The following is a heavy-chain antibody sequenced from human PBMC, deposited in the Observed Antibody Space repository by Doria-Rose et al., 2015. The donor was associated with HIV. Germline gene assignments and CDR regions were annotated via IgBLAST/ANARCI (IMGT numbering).Heavy chain of an antibody. CDR1: GGSISSGSYY. J-gene: IGHJ1*01. D-gene: IGHD1-26*01. Sequence: TCTVSGGSISSGSYYWSWIRQPAGKGLEWIGHIYTSGSTYYNPSLKSRVTISVDTSKNQFSLKLRSVTAADTAVYYCARVGFTGSAEYFQHWGQGTLVTISS. CDR2: IYTSGST. CDR3: ARVGFTGSAEYFQH. V-gene: IGHV4-61*09.